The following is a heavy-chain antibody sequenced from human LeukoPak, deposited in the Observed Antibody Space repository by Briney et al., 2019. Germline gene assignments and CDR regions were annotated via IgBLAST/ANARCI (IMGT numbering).Heavy chain of an antibody. Sequence: PGGSLRLSCAASGFTFSDYWIHWVRQAPGQGLVWVSRIKGDGISTNYADSVKGRFTISRDIAKNTLYLQMNSLRAEDTGVYYCAKDHYWSIDYWGRGTLVTVSS. J-gene: IGHJ4*02. V-gene: IGHV3-74*01. CDR3: AKDHYWSIDY. CDR1: GFTFSDYW. CDR2: IKGDGIST. D-gene: IGHD3-3*01.